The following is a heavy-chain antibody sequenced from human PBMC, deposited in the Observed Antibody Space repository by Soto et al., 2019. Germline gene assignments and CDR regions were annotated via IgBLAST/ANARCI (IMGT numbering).Heavy chain of an antibody. CDR3: AKTPSPHAAAGRGGGGYFDY. D-gene: IGHD6-13*01. Sequence: EVQLLESGGGLVQPGGSLRLSCAASGFTFSTYAMTWVRQAPGKRLEWVSIIIGSGGSTYYADSVKGRFIISRGNSKNTLDLQMNSPRAEDTAVYYCAKTPSPHAAAGRGGGGYFDYWGQGTLVTVSS. V-gene: IGHV3-23*01. J-gene: IGHJ4*02. CDR2: IIGSGGST. CDR1: GFTFSTYA.